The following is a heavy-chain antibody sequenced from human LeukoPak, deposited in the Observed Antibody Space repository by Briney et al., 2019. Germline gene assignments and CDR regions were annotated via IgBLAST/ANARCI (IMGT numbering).Heavy chain of an antibody. Sequence: GGSLRLSCAASGFPFSSYGMHWVRQAPGKGLEWVARLVYDERNDYANSVKGRFTISRDNSKNTLYLQMDNLRVDDAAVYYCARDLSAAYDFWGQGILVTVSS. CDR2: LVYDERN. J-gene: IGHJ4*02. CDR3: ARDLSAAYDF. V-gene: IGHV3-33*01. CDR1: GFPFSSYG. D-gene: IGHD2-21*01.